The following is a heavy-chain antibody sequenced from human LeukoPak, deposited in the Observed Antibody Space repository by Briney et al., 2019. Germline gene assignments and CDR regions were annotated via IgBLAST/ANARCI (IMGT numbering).Heavy chain of an antibody. CDR3: ARGRVSSSTWYSTYYYFFYMDF. Sequence: PSETLSLTCAVYGGSFSGYYWTWIRQPPGKGLEWIGYVDHTGSTKFNPSLNGRVSISRDTSNNFFSLRLRSVTAADTAVYFCARGRVSSSTWYSTYYYFFYMDFWGKGNTVTVSS. D-gene: IGHD4-11*01. J-gene: IGHJ6*03. CDR2: VDHTGST. CDR1: GGSFSGYY. V-gene: IGHV4-59*01.